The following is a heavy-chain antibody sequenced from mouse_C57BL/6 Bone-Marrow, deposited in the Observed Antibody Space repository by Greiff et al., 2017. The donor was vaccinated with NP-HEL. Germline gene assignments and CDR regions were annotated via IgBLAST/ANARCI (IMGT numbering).Heavy chain of an antibody. CDR2: ISSGGSYT. CDR1: GFTFSSYG. J-gene: IGHJ2*01. Sequence: DVKLVESGGDLVKPGGSLKLSCAASGFTFSSYGMSWVRQTPDKRLEWVATISSGGSYTYYPDSVKGRFTLSRDNAKNTLYRQMSSLKSEDTAMYYCARHYYSNYFDYWGQGTTLTVTA. V-gene: IGHV5-6*02. CDR3: ARHYYSNYFDY. D-gene: IGHD2-5*01.